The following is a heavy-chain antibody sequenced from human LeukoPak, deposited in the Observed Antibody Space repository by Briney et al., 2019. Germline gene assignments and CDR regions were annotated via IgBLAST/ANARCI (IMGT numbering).Heavy chain of an antibody. V-gene: IGHV3-30*03. CDR1: GFPFSTYG. CDR2: ISNDGNNK. J-gene: IGHJ3*02. CDR3: ARDPLVDAFDI. D-gene: IGHD6-6*01. Sequence: GSLRLSCAASGFPFSTYGMHWVRQAPGKGLEWVAAISNDGNNKFYADSVKGRFTISRDNPKNTMNLQMNSLRAEDTAVYYCARDPLVDAFDIWGQGTMVTVSS.